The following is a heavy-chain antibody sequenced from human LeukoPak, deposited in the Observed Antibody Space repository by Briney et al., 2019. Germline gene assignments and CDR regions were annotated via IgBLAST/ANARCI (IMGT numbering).Heavy chain of an antibody. CDR3: ASVLNWNDGNY. Sequence: PSETLSLTCTVSGGSISGYYWSWIRQPPGKGLEWIGEINHSGSTNYNPSLKSRVTISVDTSKNQFSLKLSSVTAADTAVYYCASVLNWNDGNYWGQGTLVTVSS. V-gene: IGHV4-34*01. CDR1: GGSISGYY. CDR2: INHSGST. J-gene: IGHJ4*02. D-gene: IGHD1-1*01.